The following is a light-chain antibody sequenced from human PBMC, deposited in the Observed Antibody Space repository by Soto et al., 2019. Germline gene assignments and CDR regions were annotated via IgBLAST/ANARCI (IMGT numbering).Light chain of an antibody. J-gene: IGKJ1*01. V-gene: IGKV1-5*01. CDR3: QHYNSYGT. CDR1: QNIDSW. CDR2: GAT. Sequence: DIRMTQSPSTLSASVGDRVTITCRASQNIDSWLAWYQQKPGKAPKIMIYGATSLESGVPSRFCASGSGTEFTLTISSLQPDDFATYYCQHYNSYGTFGQGTRVEI.